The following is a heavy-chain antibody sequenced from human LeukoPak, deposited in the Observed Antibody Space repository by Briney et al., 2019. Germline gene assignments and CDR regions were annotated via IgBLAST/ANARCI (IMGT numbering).Heavy chain of an antibody. CDR3: AKFPNAFDI. CDR1: GFTFSSYA. Sequence: GGSLRLSCVASGFTFSSYAMSWVRQAPGKGLEWVSAISGSGGRTYYADSVQGRFTISRDNSKNTLHLQMNSLRAEDTAVYYCAKFPNAFDIWGQGTMVTVSS. J-gene: IGHJ3*02. V-gene: IGHV3-23*01. CDR2: ISGSGGRT.